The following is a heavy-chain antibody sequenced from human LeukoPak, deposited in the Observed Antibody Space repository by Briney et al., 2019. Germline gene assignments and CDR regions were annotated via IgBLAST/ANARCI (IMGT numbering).Heavy chain of an antibody. V-gene: IGHV4-61*02. Sequence: SETLSLTCTVSGGSFSSGSYYWSWIRQPAGKGLEWNGRIYTSRSTNYNPSLKSRVTISVDTSKNQFSLKLSSVTAADTAVYYCARGGYDYGAFGAHYYFDYWGQGTLVTVSS. CDR1: GGSFSSGSYY. CDR2: IYTSRST. CDR3: ARGGYDYGAFGAHYYFDY. J-gene: IGHJ4*02. D-gene: IGHD4-17*01.